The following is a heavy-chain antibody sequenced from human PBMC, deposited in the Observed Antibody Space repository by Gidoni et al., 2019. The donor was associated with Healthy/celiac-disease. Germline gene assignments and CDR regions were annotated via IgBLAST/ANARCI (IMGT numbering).Heavy chain of an antibody. CDR3: ARTEAYNPYNWFDP. CDR1: GFTFSSYA. D-gene: IGHD1-1*01. V-gene: IGHV3-23*01. CDR2: IRGSGGST. J-gene: IGHJ5*02. Sequence: EVQLLESGGGLVQPGGSLRLSCAASGFTFSSYAMSWVRQAPGKGLEWVSAIRGSGGSTYYADSVKGRFTISRDNSKNTLYLQMNSLRAEDTAVYYCARTEAYNPYNWFDPWGQGTLVTVSS.